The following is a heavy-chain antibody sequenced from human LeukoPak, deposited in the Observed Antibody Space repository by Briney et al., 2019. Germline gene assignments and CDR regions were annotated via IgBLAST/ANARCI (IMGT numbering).Heavy chain of an antibody. D-gene: IGHD1-26*01. CDR2: IWYDGSNK. J-gene: IGHJ4*02. CDR3: AKDLYSGSYTSDY. Sequence: GRSLRLXCAASGFTSSSYGMHWVRQAPGKGLEWVAVIWYDGSNKYYADSVKGRFTISRDNSKNTLYLQMNSLRAEDTAVYYCAKDLYSGSYTSDYWGQGTLVTVSS. CDR1: GFTSSSYG. V-gene: IGHV3-33*06.